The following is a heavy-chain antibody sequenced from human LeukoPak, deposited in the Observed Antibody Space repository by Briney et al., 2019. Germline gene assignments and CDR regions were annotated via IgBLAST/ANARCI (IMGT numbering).Heavy chain of an antibody. CDR2: TNADGRTT. V-gene: IGHV3-74*01. J-gene: IGHJ4*02. CDR3: AKGTSGNYLGYFDY. D-gene: IGHD1-26*01. CDR1: GFRFSIYW. Sequence: GGSLRLSCEASGFRFSIYWMHWVRQVSGRGLVWVARTNADGRTTSYADSVKGRFTISRDNSKNTLYLQMNSLRAEDTAVYYCAKGTSGNYLGYFDYWGQGTLVTVSS.